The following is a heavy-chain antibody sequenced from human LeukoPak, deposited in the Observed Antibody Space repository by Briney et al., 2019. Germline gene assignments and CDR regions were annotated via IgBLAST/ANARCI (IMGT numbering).Heavy chain of an antibody. CDR3: AKEKYRGYSYGSGDY. J-gene: IGHJ4*02. Sequence: PGGSLRLSCAASGFTFSSYSMDWVRQAPGKGLEWVSYISSSSSTIYYADSVKGRFTISRDNSKNTLYLQMNSLRAEDTAVYYCAKEKYRGYSYGSGDYWGQGTLVTVSS. CDR1: GFTFSSYS. D-gene: IGHD5-18*01. V-gene: IGHV3-48*01. CDR2: ISSSSSTI.